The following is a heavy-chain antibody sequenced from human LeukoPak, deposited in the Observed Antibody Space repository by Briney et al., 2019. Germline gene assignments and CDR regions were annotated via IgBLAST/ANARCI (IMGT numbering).Heavy chain of an antibody. Sequence: YADSVKGRFTISRDNAKNSLYLQMNSLRAEDTAVYYCAREYCSSTSCYKTPYYYYGMDVWGQGTTVTVSS. CDR3: AREYCSSTSCYKTPYYYYGMDV. D-gene: IGHD2-2*02. V-gene: IGHV3-11*01. J-gene: IGHJ6*02.